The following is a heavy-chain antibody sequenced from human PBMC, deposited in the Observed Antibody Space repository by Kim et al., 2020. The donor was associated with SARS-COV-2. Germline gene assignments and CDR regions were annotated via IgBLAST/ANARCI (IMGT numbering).Heavy chain of an antibody. Sequence: ASVKVSCKASGYTFTSYAMHWVRQAPGQRLEWMGWINAGNGNTKYSQKFQGRVTITRDTSASTAYMELSSLRSEDTAVYYCARDLERMGPIVATFYYFDYWGQGTLVTVSS. CDR3: ARDLERMGPIVATFYYFDY. V-gene: IGHV1-3*01. CDR1: GYTFTSYA. D-gene: IGHD5-12*01. CDR2: INAGNGNT. J-gene: IGHJ4*02.